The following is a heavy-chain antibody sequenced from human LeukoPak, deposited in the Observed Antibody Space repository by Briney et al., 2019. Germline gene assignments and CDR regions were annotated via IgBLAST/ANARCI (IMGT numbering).Heavy chain of an antibody. CDR2: IYHSGST. J-gene: IGHJ2*01. D-gene: IGHD6-13*01. V-gene: IGHV4-30-2*01. CDR1: GGSISSGGYY. CDR3: ARDSDPGIAAAGHWYFDL. Sequence: SQTLSLTCTVSGGSISSGGYYWSWIRQPPGKGLEWIGYIYHSGSTYYNPSLKSRVTISVDTSKNQFSLKLSSVTAADTAVYYCARDSDPGIAAAGHWYFDLWGRGTLVTVSS.